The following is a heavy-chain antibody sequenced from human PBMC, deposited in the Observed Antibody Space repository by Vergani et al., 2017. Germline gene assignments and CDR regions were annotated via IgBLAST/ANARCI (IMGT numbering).Heavy chain of an antibody. V-gene: IGHV4-34*01. J-gene: IGHJ3*01. CDR2: INHSGTI. CDR1: GGSLSGYY. D-gene: IGHD1-26*01. Sequence: QVQLQQWGPGLLKPSETLSLTCAVYGGSLSGYYWSWIRLAPGKGLEWIGEINHSGTINYNPTLKSTFNVSIDTSRDHFSLKLRSVSAADTAVYFCARRAERWETLLRDDLDVWGQGTFVTVSP. CDR3: ARRAERWETLLRDDLDV.